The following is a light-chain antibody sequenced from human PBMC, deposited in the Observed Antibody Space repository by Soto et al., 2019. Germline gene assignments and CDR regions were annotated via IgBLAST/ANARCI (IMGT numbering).Light chain of an antibody. CDR2: GAS. CDR3: QQSYHTFRT. J-gene: IGKJ2*01. Sequence: DIQMTQSPSSLSASVGDRVTITCRASQSISMYLTWYQQKPGKAPKLLIYGASNLQRGVPSRFRCLRSWAKFIVTIQKPLSEEFATYYRQQSYHTFRTFGQGTKLEIK. CDR1: QSISMY. V-gene: IGKV1-39*01.